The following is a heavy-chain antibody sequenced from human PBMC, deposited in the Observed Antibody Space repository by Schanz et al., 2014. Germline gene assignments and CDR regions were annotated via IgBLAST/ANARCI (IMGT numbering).Heavy chain of an antibody. CDR2: INNSGST. CDR1: GGFISSINW. J-gene: IGHJ4*02. V-gene: IGHV4-4*02. CDR3: ARDERDLPRSRFVF. D-gene: IGHD2-2*01. Sequence: VQLQESGPGLVKPSGTLSLTCAVSGGFISSINWWSWVRQSPGTGLEWIGEINNSGSTNYNPSRKSRAPIPLVKSKSQLSLALNAVSAADTAVYYCARDERDLPRSRFVFWGQGTLVTVSS.